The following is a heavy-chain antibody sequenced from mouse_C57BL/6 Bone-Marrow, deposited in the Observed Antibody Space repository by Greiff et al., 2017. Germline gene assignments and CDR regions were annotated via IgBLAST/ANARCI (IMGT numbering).Heavy chain of an antibody. CDR2: ISSGSSTI. D-gene: IGHD2-10*01. CDR3: ARSPTQGTMDY. V-gene: IGHV5-17*01. J-gene: IGHJ4*01. Sequence: EVQRVESGGGLVKPGGSLKLSCAASGFTFSDYGMHWVRQAPEKGLEWVAYISSGSSTIYYADTVKCRFTISRDNAKNTLFLQMTSLRSEDTAMYYCARSPTQGTMDYWGQGTSVPGSS. CDR1: GFTFSDYG.